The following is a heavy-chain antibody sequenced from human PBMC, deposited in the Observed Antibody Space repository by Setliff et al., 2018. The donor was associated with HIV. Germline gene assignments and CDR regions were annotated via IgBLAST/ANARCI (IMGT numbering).Heavy chain of an antibody. CDR1: GGSFSGYY. D-gene: IGHD1-26*01. Sequence: PSETLSLTCAVDGGSFSGYYWSWIRQPPGKGLEWIGEINHSGSTNYKPSLKSRVTISVDMSKNQVSLKVCSVTAADTAVYYCARGHGVYSGSYLAVYFDYWGQGTLVTVSS. CDR3: ARGHGVYSGSYLAVYFDY. V-gene: IGHV4-34*01. J-gene: IGHJ4*02. CDR2: INHSGST.